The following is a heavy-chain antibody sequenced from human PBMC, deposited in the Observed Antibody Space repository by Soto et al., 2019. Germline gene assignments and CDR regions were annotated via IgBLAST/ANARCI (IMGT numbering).Heavy chain of an antibody. CDR1: GGTFSSYA. Sequence: QVQLVQSGAEVKKPGSSVKVSCKASGGTFSSYAISWVRQAPGQGLEWMGGIIPIFGTANYAQKFQGRVTIPADESTSTAYMELSSLRSEDTAVYYCARVGNLGGCSGGSCYVGWFDPWGQGTLVTVSS. V-gene: IGHV1-69*01. J-gene: IGHJ5*02. D-gene: IGHD2-15*01. CDR3: ARVGNLGGCSGGSCYVGWFDP. CDR2: IIPIFGTA.